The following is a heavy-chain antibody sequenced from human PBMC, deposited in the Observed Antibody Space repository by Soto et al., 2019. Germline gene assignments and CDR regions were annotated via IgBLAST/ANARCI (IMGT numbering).Heavy chain of an antibody. V-gene: IGHV3-21*01. CDR1: GFTFSSYS. D-gene: IGHD2-15*01. Sequence: EVQLVESGGGLVKPGGSLRLSCAGSGFTFSSYSMNWVRQAPGKGLEWVSSIDRTSSHRYYADSVKGRFTISRDNAKNSLYLQMNSLRAEDTAVYYCASWVGYCSGCRCQGYFQYWGQGTLVTVSS. J-gene: IGHJ1*01. CDR3: ASWVGYCSGCRCQGYFQY. CDR2: IDRTSSHR.